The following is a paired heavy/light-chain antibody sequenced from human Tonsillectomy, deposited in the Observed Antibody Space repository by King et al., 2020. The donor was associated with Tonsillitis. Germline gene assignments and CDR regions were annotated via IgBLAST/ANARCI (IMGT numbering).Light chain of an antibody. Sequence: AIQLTQSPSSLSASVGDRVTITCRASQGISSALAWYQQKSGKAPKLLIYDASSLESGVPSRFSGSGSGTDFTLTISSLQPEDFATYYCQQFNSYPFTFGPGTKVDIK. CDR2: DAS. CDR1: QGISSA. J-gene: IGKJ3*01. CDR3: QQFNSYPFT. V-gene: IGKV1-13*02.
Heavy chain of an antibody. J-gene: IGHJ3*02. CDR2: ISSSSSYI. CDR3: ARGASRKAYCGGDCPTDAFDI. V-gene: IGHV3-21*01. CDR1: GFTFSIYS. D-gene: IGHD2-21*02. Sequence: EVQLVESGGGLVKPGGSLRLSCAASGFTFSIYSMNWVRQAPGKGLEWVASISSSSSYIYYADSVKGRFTISRDNAKNSLYLQMNSLRAEDTAVYYCARGASRKAYCGGDCPTDAFDIWGQGTMVTVSS.